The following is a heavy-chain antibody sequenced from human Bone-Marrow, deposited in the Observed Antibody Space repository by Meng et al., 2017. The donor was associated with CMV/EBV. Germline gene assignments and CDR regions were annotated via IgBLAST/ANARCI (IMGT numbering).Heavy chain of an antibody. Sequence: SSRSTNWGSGVRQSPGKGLEWIGEIYHSGRTNYNQSLKSRVTMSVGTSKNQFSLNLTSLIAADTAVYYCARTPTLIVAEGGFYFDYWGQGTLVTVSS. CDR1: SSRSTNW. CDR3: ARTPTLIVAEGGFYFDY. V-gene: IGHV4-4*02. D-gene: IGHD1-26*01. J-gene: IGHJ4*02. CDR2: IYHSGRT.